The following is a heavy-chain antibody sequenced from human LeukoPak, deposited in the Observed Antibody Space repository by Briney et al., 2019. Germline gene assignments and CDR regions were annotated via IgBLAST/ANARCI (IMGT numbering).Heavy chain of an antibody. V-gene: IGHV4-34*01. J-gene: IGHJ3*02. CDR3: ANLKLQRSDLASGSYLRAFDI. D-gene: IGHD1-26*01. CDR1: GGSFSGYY. Sequence: SETLSLTCAVYGGSFSGYYWSWIRQPPGKGLEWIGEINHSGSTNYNPSLKSRVTISVDTSKNQFSLKLSSVTAADTAVYYCANLKLQRSDLASGSYLRAFDIWGQGTMVTVSS. CDR2: INHSGST.